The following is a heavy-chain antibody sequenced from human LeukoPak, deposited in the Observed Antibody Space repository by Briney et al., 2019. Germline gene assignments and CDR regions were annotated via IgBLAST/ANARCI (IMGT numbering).Heavy chain of an antibody. J-gene: IGHJ3*01. D-gene: IGHD6-19*01. CDR3: ARGHSSGWYEIGV. V-gene: IGHV3-74*01. CDR2: INGDGTET. Sequence: GGSLRLSCAASGFTFSSYWMHWVRQAPGKGLVWVSTINGDGTETNYADSVKSRFTISRDNAKHTLYLQMDSLRAEDTALYYCARGHSSGWYEIGVWGQGTMLTVSS. CDR1: GFTFSSYW.